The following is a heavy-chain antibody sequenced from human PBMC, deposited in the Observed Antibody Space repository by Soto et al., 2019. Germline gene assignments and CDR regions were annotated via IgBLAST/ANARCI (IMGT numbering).Heavy chain of an antibody. V-gene: IGHV4-59*01. D-gene: IGHD4-17*01. J-gene: IGHJ4*02. CDR3: ARGGSYGDFFDY. Sequence: SETLSLTCTVSGGSMSSNYWAWIRQSPGKGLEWIGYIYYTGSTKYNPSLKSRVTISLDTSKNQFSLRLTSVTSADTAVYYCARGGSYGDFFDYWGQGAQVTVSS. CDR1: GGSMSSNY. CDR2: IYYTGST.